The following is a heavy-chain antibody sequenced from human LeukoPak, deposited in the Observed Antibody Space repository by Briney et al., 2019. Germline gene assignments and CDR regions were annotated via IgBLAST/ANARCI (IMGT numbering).Heavy chain of an antibody. CDR2: IYTSGST. V-gene: IGHV4-4*07. Sequence: SETLSLTCTVSGGSISSYYRSWIRQPAGKGLEWIGRIYTSGSTNYNPSLKSRVTMSVDTSKNQFSLKLSSVTAADTAVYYCARAGGGGFGELLSPGYFDYWGQGTLVTVSS. CDR3: ARAGGGGFGELLSPGYFDY. CDR1: GGSISSYY. D-gene: IGHD3-10*01. J-gene: IGHJ4*02.